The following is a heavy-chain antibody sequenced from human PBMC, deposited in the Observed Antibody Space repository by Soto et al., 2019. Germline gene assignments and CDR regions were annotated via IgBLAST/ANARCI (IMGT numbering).Heavy chain of an antibody. V-gene: IGHV4-30-2*01. CDR1: GGSISSGGYS. J-gene: IGHJ5*02. Sequence: SETLSLTCAVSGGSISSGGYSWSWIRQPPGKGLEWIGYIYHSGSTYYNPSLKSRVTISVDRSKNHFSLKLSSVTAADTAVYYCARGGIAAAGPVGFDPWGQGTLVTVSS. D-gene: IGHD6-13*01. CDR3: ARGGIAAAGPVGFDP. CDR2: IYHSGST.